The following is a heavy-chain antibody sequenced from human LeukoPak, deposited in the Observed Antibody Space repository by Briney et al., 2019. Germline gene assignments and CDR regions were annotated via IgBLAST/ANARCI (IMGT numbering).Heavy chain of an antibody. Sequence: SETLSLTCAVSGGSISSSNWWSWVRQPPGKGLEWIGEIYHSGSTNYNPSLKSRVTISVDKSKNQFSLKLSSVTAADTAVYYCVGGGSSGYFPFIDYWGQGTLDTVSS. CDR1: GGSISSSNW. CDR2: IYHSGST. CDR3: VGGGSSGYFPFIDY. J-gene: IGHJ4*02. D-gene: IGHD3-22*01. V-gene: IGHV4-4*02.